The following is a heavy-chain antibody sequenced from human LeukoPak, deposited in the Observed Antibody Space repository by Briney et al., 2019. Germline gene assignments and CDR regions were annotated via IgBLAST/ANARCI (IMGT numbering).Heavy chain of an antibody. CDR2: IKQDGSEK. CDR3: ARDSARSGSYSRSPFDY. Sequence: GGSLRLFCAASGFTFSTYWMSWVRQARGKGREWVANIKQDGSEKYYVDSVKGRFTISSDNAKNSLYLQMNSLRAEDTAVYYCARDSARSGSYSRSPFDYWGQGTLVTVSS. D-gene: IGHD1-26*01. CDR1: GFTFSTYW. V-gene: IGHV3-7*01. J-gene: IGHJ4*02.